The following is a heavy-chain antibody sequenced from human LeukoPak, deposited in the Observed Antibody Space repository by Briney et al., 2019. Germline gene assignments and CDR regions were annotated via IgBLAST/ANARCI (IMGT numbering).Heavy chain of an antibody. CDR2: IYSSGST. V-gene: IGHV4-59*01. CDR3: ARVVYSGYDFRGAMDV. Sequence: PSETLSLTCNVSGGSISSYYWSWIRQPPGKGLECIGYIYSSGSTNYNPSLKSRVTISVDTSKNQFSLKLSSVTAADTAVYYCARVVYSGYDFRGAMDVWGKGTTVTVSS. J-gene: IGHJ6*03. D-gene: IGHD5-12*01. CDR1: GGSISSYY.